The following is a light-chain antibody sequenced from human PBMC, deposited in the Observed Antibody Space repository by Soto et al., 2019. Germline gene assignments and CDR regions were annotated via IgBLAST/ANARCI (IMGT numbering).Light chain of an antibody. CDR2: GAS. J-gene: IGKJ1*01. Sequence: EIVLTQSPATLSVSAGGTVTLSCRASQSIRTNVAWYQQIPGQAPRLLVYGASTRATGVPARFSGSGSGIEFTLTISSLQSEDSALYYCQQYFNWPLTWTFGPGTKVDIK. V-gene: IGKV3-15*01. CDR1: QSIRTN. CDR3: QQYFNWPLTWT.